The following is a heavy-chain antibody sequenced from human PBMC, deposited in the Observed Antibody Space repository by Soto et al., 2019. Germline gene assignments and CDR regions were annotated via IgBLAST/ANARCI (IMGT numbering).Heavy chain of an antibody. CDR3: ATSRITIFGVVIIPSDY. CDR2: ISAYNGNT. D-gene: IGHD3-3*01. Sequence: QVQLVQSGAEVKKPGASVKVSCKASGYTFTSYGIIWVRQAPGQGLEWMGWISAYNGNTNYAQKLQGRVTMTTDTSTSTAYMELRSLRSDDTAVYYCATSRITIFGVVIIPSDYWGQGTLVTVSS. CDR1: GYTFTSYG. J-gene: IGHJ4*02. V-gene: IGHV1-18*01.